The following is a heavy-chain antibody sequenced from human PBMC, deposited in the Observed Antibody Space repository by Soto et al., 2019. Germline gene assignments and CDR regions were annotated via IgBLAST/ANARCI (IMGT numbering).Heavy chain of an antibody. D-gene: IGHD3-3*01. V-gene: IGHV4-31*03. Sequence: SQTRSLACTVAGDSISRGGYYWSWIRQHPGKGLEWIGYIYYSGSTYYNPSLKSRVTISVDTPKNQFSLKLSSVTAADTAVYYCARGGWRHIDYWGQGTLVTVSS. CDR1: GDSISRGGYY. CDR2: IYYSGST. CDR3: ARGGWRHIDY. J-gene: IGHJ4*02.